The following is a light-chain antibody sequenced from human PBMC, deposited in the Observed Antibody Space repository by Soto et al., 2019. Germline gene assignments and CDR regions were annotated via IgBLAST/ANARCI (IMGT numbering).Light chain of an antibody. Sequence: DIQMTQSPSSLSASVGDRVTITCRASQSISNYLNWYQQKPWKAPKLLIYAASSLQSGVPSRFSGSGSGTDFTLTISSLQPEDFATYYCQQSYSTTRTFGQGTKVEIK. J-gene: IGKJ1*01. CDR2: AAS. CDR1: QSISNY. CDR3: QQSYSTTRT. V-gene: IGKV1-39*01.